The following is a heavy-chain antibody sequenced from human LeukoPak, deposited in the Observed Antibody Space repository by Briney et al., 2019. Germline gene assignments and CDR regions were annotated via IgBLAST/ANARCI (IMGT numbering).Heavy chain of an antibody. CDR2: ISWNSGSI. Sequence: GGSLRLSCAASGFTFDDYAMHWVRQAPGKGLEWVSGISWNSGSIGYADSVKGRFTISRDNAKNSLYLQMNSLRAEDTALYYCAKDMSRIGGWVGFDYWGQGTLVTVSS. J-gene: IGHJ4*02. D-gene: IGHD3-3*01. V-gene: IGHV3-9*01. CDR1: GFTFDDYA. CDR3: AKDMSRIGGWVGFDY.